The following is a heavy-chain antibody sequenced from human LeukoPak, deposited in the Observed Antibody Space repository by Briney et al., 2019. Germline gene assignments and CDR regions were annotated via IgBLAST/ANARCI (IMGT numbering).Heavy chain of an antibody. J-gene: IGHJ3*02. Sequence: ASVKVSCKASGYTFISYGISWVRQAPGQGLEWMGWISAYNGNTNYAQKLQGRVTMTTDTSTSTAYMELRSLRSDDTAVYYCARDYVAGIRFDAFDIWGQGTMVTVSS. D-gene: IGHD6-19*01. CDR2: ISAYNGNT. CDR1: GYTFISYG. V-gene: IGHV1-18*01. CDR3: ARDYVAGIRFDAFDI.